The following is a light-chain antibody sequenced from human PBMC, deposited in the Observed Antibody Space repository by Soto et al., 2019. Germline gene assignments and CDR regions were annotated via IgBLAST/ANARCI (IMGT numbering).Light chain of an antibody. V-gene: IGLV2-14*01. J-gene: IGLJ1*01. CDR1: SSDVGGYNY. Sequence: QSALTQPASVSGSPGQSITISCTGTSSDVGGYNYVSWHQQHPGKAPKLMIYEVSNRPSGVSDRFSGSKSGDTASLTISGHQAEDEADYYCSSYTSSSTRVFGTGTKVTVL. CDR3: SSYTSSSTRV. CDR2: EVS.